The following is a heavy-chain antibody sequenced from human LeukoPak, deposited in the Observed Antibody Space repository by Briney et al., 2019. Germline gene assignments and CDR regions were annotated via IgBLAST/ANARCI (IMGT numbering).Heavy chain of an antibody. CDR3: AGSGYPKHDAFDI. J-gene: IGHJ3*02. D-gene: IGHD3-3*01. CDR1: GFTFSSYA. CDR2: ISGSGGST. V-gene: IGHV3-23*01. Sequence: HPGGSLRLSCAASGFTFSSYAMSWVRQAPGKGLEWVSAISGSGGSTYYADSVKGRFTISRDNSKNTLYLQMNSLRAEDTAVYYCAGSGYPKHDAFDIWGQGTMVTVSS.